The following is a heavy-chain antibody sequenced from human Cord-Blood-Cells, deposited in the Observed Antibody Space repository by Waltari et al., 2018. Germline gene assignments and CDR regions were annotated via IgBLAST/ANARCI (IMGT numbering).Heavy chain of an antibody. CDR2: ISYDGSNK. Sequence: QVQLVESGGGVVQPGRSLRLSCAASGFTFRSYAMHWVRQAPGKGLEWVAVISYDGSNKYYAGSVKGRFTISRDNSKNTLYLQMNSLRAEDTAVYYCARCIAAAGTGYFQHWGQGTLVTVSS. V-gene: IGHV3-30*04. D-gene: IGHD6-13*01. J-gene: IGHJ1*01. CDR3: ARCIAAAGTGYFQH. CDR1: GFTFRSYA.